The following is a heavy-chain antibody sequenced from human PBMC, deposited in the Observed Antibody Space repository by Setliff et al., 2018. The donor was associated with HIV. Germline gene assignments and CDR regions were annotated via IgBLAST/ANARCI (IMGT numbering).Heavy chain of an antibody. D-gene: IGHD2-21*01. CDR2: IYTSGST. CDR3: ARDRTEFVDGGHYPYYFDS. Sequence: SETLSLTCSVSGVTISSHFWTWIRQPAGKGLEWIGRIYTSGSTNYNPALKSRVTISVDTSKNQFSLKLSSVTAADTAVYYCARDRTEFVDGGHYPYYFDSWGQGTLVTVSS. CDR1: GVTISSHF. J-gene: IGHJ4*02. V-gene: IGHV4-4*07.